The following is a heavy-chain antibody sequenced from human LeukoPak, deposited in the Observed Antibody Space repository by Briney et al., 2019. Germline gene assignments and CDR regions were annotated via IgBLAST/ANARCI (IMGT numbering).Heavy chain of an antibody. D-gene: IGHD6-6*01. CDR1: GFTFSDHY. Sequence: GGSLRLSCAASGFTFSDHYMDWVRQAPGKGLEWVAVISYDGSNKYYADSVKGRFTISRDNFKNTLYLQMNSLRAEDTAVYYCAREVAARRLGSWFDPWGQGTLVTVSS. V-gene: IGHV3-30*03. CDR2: ISYDGSNK. CDR3: AREVAARRLGSWFDP. J-gene: IGHJ5*02.